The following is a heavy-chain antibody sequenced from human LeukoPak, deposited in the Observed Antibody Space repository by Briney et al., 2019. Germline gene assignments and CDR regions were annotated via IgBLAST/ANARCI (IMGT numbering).Heavy chain of an antibody. V-gene: IGHV4-39*01. CDR2: LYFGAHT. D-gene: IGHD4-11*01. CDR3: ARRGSPVTTYIFFY. J-gene: IGHJ4*02. Sequence: LETLSLTSADPGGSISDSTYFSGWVRQPPGKGMGYIGTLYFGAHTYYNPSLKSRVTMTVDTSKNQYSLKLNSVTAADTAVYYFARRGSPVTTYIFFYCGEGTLVTVSS. CDR1: GGSISDSTYF.